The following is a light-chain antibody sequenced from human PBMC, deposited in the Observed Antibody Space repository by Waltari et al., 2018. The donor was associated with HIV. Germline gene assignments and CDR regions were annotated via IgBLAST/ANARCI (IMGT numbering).Light chain of an antibody. CDR3: YSVDSSGSRGV. Sequence: SYELTQPPSVSVSPGQTARITCSGDALPKKYAYWYQQKSGQAPVRFIYEYSKRPSGIPGRFSGSRSGTMATLTISGAQVQDETDYYCYSVDSSGSRGVFGGGTKLTVL. CDR1: ALPKKY. J-gene: IGLJ2*01. V-gene: IGLV3-10*01. CDR2: EYS.